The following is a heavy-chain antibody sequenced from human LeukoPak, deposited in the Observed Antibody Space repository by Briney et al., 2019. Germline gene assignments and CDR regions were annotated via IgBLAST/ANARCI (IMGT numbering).Heavy chain of an antibody. J-gene: IGHJ4*02. Sequence: GGSLRLSCAASGFTFSSYEMNWVRQAPGKGLEWVSYISNSGSIIYYADSVKGRFTISRDNAKNSLYLQMNSLRAEDTAVYYCVRGPMVRGIFIRRSKSGYFDYWGQGTLVTVSS. V-gene: IGHV3-48*03. CDR3: VRGPMVRGIFIRRSKSGYFDY. D-gene: IGHD3-10*01. CDR1: GFTFSSYE. CDR2: ISNSGSII.